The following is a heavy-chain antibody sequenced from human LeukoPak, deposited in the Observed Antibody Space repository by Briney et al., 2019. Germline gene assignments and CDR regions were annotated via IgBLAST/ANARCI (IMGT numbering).Heavy chain of an antibody. Sequence: GGSLRLSCAASGFTFSSYGMSWVRQAPGKGLEWVSAISGSGGSTGYADSVKGRFTISRDDAKNSLYLQMNSLRAEDTAVYYCALRPRYCGGDCPSDYWGQGTLVTVSS. CDR2: ISGSGGST. V-gene: IGHV3-20*04. D-gene: IGHD2-21*02. CDR3: ALRPRYCGGDCPSDY. CDR1: GFTFSSYG. J-gene: IGHJ4*02.